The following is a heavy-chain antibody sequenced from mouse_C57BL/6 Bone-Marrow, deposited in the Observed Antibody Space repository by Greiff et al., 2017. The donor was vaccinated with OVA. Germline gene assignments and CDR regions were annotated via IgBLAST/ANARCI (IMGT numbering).Heavy chain of an antibody. Sequence: QVQLQQSGAELARPGASVKLSCKASGYTFTSYGISWVKQRPGRGLEWIGEIYPRSGNTYYNEKFKGKATLTADKSSSTAYMELRSLTSEDSAVYFCARRGTTVVADWYFDVWDTGTAVTVTS. J-gene: IGHJ1*03. CDR2: IYPRSGNT. CDR1: GYTFTSYG. V-gene: IGHV1-81*01. CDR3: ARRGTTVVADWYFDV. D-gene: IGHD1-1*01.